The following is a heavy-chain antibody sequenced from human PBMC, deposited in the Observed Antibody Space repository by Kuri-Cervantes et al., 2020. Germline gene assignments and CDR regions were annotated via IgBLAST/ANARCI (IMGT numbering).Heavy chain of an antibody. CDR3: ARDPMGTKWELLSSYYYGMDV. D-gene: IGHD1-26*01. Sequence: GGSLRLSCAASGFTFSNYWMSWVRQAPGKGLEWVANIKGDGRQKYYVDSVKGRFTISRDNAKNSLYLQMNSLRAEDTAVYYCARDPMGTKWELLSSYYYGMDVWGQGTTVTVSS. CDR1: GFTFSNYW. CDR2: IKGDGRQK. V-gene: IGHV3-7*01. J-gene: IGHJ6*02.